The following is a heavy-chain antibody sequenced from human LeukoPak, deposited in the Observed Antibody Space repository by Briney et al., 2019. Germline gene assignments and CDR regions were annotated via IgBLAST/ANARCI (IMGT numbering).Heavy chain of an antibody. Sequence: PSETLSLTCTVSGGSISSGGYYWSWNRQPPGKGLEWIGYIYHSGSTNYNPSLKSRVTISVDTSKNQFSLKLSSVTAADTAVYYCARHGSHFYDILTGGDYWYFDLWGRGTLVTVSS. CDR1: GGSISSGGYY. J-gene: IGHJ2*01. CDR3: ARHGSHFYDILTGGDYWYFDL. V-gene: IGHV4-61*08. CDR2: IYHSGST. D-gene: IGHD3-9*01.